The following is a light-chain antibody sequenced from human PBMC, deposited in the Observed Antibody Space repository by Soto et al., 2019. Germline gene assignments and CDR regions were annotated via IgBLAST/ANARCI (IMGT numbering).Light chain of an antibody. V-gene: IGKV1-5*03. CDR3: QQYNTFSPYT. CDR2: KAS. Sequence: DIQMTQSPSTLSASVGDRVTLTCRASQSVSDWLAWYQQKPGKAPKVLIYKASNLESGVPSRFSGSGSGTEFTLTISSQQPDDSATYYCQQYNTFSPYTFGQGTKLEIK. J-gene: IGKJ2*01. CDR1: QSVSDW.